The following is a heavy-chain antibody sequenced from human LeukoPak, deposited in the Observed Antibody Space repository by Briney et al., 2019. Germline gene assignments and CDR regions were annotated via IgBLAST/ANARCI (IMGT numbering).Heavy chain of an antibody. J-gene: IGHJ6*02. CDR2: IYYSGST. V-gene: IGHV4-59*12. CDR3: ARVIIGGTTSGMDV. D-gene: IGHD1-1*01. CDR1: GGSISSYY. Sequence: PSETLSLTCTVSGGSISSYYWNWIRQPPGKGLEWIGYIYYSGSTNYNPSLKSRVTMSVDTSKNQFSLKLSSVTAADTAVYYCARVIIGGTTSGMDVWGQGTTVTVSS.